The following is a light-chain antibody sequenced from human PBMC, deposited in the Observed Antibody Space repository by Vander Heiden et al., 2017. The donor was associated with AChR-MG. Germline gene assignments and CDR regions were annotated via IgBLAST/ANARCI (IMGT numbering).Light chain of an antibody. Sequence: SYKLTQPPSVSVYPGQTATTTCPGDNLGDKYVSWDQQKHGQPPLLVIYQRAKRPSASPERFSGSNSGNTATLTISGSQSVDEADFFCQAWDSRSNWVFGGGTKLTVL. CDR2: QRA. J-gene: IGLJ3*02. V-gene: IGLV3-1*01. CDR3: QAWDSRSNWV. CDR1: NLGDKY.